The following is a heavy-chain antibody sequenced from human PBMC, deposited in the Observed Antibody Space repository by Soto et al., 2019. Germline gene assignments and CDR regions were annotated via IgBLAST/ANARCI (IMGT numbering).Heavy chain of an antibody. D-gene: IGHD3-22*01. J-gene: IGHJ4*02. V-gene: IGHV3-30*18. CDR1: GFTFSSYG. CDR3: AKDRATMIVVSTLDY. Sequence: GGSLRLSCAASGFTFSSYGMHWVRQAPGKGLEWVALISYDGSKKYSADSVKGRFTISRDNSKNTLYLQMNSLRAEDTAVYYCAKDRATMIVVSTLDYWGQGTLVTVSS. CDR2: ISYDGSKK.